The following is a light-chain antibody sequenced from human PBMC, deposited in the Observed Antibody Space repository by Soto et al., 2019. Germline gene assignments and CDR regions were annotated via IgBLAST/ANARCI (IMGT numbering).Light chain of an antibody. J-gene: IGLJ2*01. CDR3: ALFTRSVTVV. Sequence: QSALTQPASVSGSPGQSSTISCAGTSSDVGGYNYVSWYQQHPGKVPRLIISDVNKRPSGVSDRFSGSKSGNTASLTISGLQAEDEADYYCALFTRSVTVVFGGGTELTVL. CDR1: SSDVGGYNY. CDR2: DVN. V-gene: IGLV2-14*03.